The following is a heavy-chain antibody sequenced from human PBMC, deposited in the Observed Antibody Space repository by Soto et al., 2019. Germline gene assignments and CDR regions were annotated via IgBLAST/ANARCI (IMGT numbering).Heavy chain of an antibody. Sequence: EVQLLASGGGLVQPGGSLRLSCAASGFTFSSYAMTWVRQAPGKGLEWVSGISTSGDGTYYADSVKGRFTISRDNSKNTLCLQMNRLRAEDTAVYYCATLGRTKDFAYWGQGTLVTVAS. V-gene: IGHV3-23*01. D-gene: IGHD2-8*01. CDR3: ATLGRTKDFAY. CDR2: ISTSGDGT. J-gene: IGHJ4*02. CDR1: GFTFSSYA.